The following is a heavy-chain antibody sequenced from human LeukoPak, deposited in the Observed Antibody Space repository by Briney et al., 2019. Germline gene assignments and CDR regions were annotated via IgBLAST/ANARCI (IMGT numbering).Heavy chain of an antibody. Sequence: SETLSLTCTASGGSISTSSYYWGWIRQPPEKGLEWIGSIYYSGSTHYNPSLKSRITISVDTSKNQFSLKLSSVTAADTAVYYCARRIAAAGSAFDIWGQGTKVTVSS. CDR1: GGSISTSSYY. CDR3: ARRIAAAGSAFDI. V-gene: IGHV4-39*01. D-gene: IGHD6-13*01. CDR2: IYYSGST. J-gene: IGHJ3*02.